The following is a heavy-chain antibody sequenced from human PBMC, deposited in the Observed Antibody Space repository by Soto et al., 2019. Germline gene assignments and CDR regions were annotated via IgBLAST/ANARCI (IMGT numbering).Heavy chain of an antibody. D-gene: IGHD1-20*01. CDR3: AKDSGCVNNACAYDP. Sequence: EVHLVESGGGLVKPGGSLRLTCAGSGFSFSDYTMNWVRQAPGKGLEWVSSISRGCDYIFYADTVKGRFTISRDNARNSLYLQMSSLRAEDTAVYYCAKDSGCVNNACAYDPWGQGTLVSVSS. CDR2: ISRGCDYI. J-gene: IGHJ5*02. CDR1: GFSFSDYT. V-gene: IGHV3-21*01.